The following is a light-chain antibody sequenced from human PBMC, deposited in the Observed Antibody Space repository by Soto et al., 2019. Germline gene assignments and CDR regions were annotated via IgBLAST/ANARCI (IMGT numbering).Light chain of an antibody. CDR2: DVS. Sequence: QSALTQPASVSGSPGQSITISCTGTSSDVGGYNYVSWYQQHPGKAPKLMIYDVSNRPSGVSNRFSGSKSGNTASLTISGLQAEDAADYYCSSYTISSTYVFGAGTKLTVL. J-gene: IGLJ1*01. CDR3: SSYTISSTYV. V-gene: IGLV2-14*03. CDR1: SSDVGGYNY.